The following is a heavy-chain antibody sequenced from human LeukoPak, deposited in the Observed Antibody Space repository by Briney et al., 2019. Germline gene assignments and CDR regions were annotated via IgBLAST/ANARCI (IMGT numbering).Heavy chain of an antibody. CDR2: ILYDGSIQ. D-gene: IGHD1-26*01. Sequence: GGSLRLSCAASGFSFSNYAMHWVRHAPGKGLDWVAVILYDGSIQNTADSVRGRFIISRDNSKNTVFLQMSSLTTDDTAVYCCARGAILGAFNLMDYWGQGTLVTVSS. V-gene: IGHV3-30*04. CDR3: ARGAILGAFNLMDY. CDR1: GFSFSNYA. J-gene: IGHJ4*02.